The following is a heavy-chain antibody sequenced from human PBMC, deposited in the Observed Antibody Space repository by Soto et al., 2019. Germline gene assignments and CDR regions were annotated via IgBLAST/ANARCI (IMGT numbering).Heavy chain of an antibody. J-gene: IGHJ6*02. CDR2: INGYNGNT. CDR3: ERMGDVPYYYYGMDV. D-gene: IGHD3-16*01. Sequence: GASVKVSCKASGYTFSTYGISWVRQAPGQGLEWMGWINGYNGNTNYAPKLQGRITMTTDTSTTTAYMELRSLRSDDTAVYYCERMGDVPYYYYGMDVWGQGTTVTVSS. CDR1: GYTFSTYG. V-gene: IGHV1-18*01.